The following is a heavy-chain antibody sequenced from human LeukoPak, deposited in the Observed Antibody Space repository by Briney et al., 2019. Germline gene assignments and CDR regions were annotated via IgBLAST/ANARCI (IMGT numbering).Heavy chain of an antibody. J-gene: IGHJ4*02. V-gene: IGHV1-69*05. Sequence: GASVKVSCKASGYTFTSYDINWVRQATGQGLEWMGWIIPIFGTANYAQKFQGRVTITTDESTSTAYMELSSLRSEDTAVYYCARGGDDSSGYYATRFDYWGQGTLVTVSS. D-gene: IGHD3-22*01. CDR1: GYTFTSYD. CDR2: IIPIFGTA. CDR3: ARGGDDSSGYYATRFDY.